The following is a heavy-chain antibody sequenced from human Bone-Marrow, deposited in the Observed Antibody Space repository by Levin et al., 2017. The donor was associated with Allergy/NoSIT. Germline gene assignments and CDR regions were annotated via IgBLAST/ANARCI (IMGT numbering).Heavy chain of an antibody. J-gene: IGHJ6*02. CDR1: GGSISSYY. CDR2: IYYSGST. CDR3: ARGVGYYDFWSGLETRFSGDYYYGMDV. D-gene: IGHD3-3*01. V-gene: IGHV4-59*01. Sequence: SETLSLTCTVSGGSISSYYWSWIRQPPGKGLEWIGYIYYSGSTNYNPSLKSRVTISVDTSKNQFSLKLSSVTAADTAVYYCARGVGYYDFWSGLETRFSGDYYYGMDVWGQGTTVTVSS.